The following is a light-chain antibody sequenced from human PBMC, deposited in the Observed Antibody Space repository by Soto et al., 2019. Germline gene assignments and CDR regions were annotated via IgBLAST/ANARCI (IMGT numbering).Light chain of an antibody. J-gene: IGLJ1*01. CDR2: AVN. Sequence: QSALTQPPSASGSPGQSVTISCTGTSSDVGPYKYVSWYQQHPGKAPKLIIYAVNQRPSGVPDRFSGSKSGNTASLTVSGLQAEDEADYYCSSYASGNIYVFGTGTKLTV. V-gene: IGLV2-8*01. CDR1: SSDVGPYKY. CDR3: SSYASGNIYV.